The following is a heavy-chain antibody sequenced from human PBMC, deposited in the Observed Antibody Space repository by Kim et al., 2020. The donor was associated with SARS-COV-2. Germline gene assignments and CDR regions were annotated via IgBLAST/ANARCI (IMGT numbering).Heavy chain of an antibody. CDR2: INHSGNT. D-gene: IGHD3-10*01. CDR3: ARGKLEVYYYGSATQYGLDV. CDR1: GGSFSGFS. J-gene: IGHJ6*02. V-gene: IGHV4-34*01. Sequence: SETLSLTCALNGGSFSGFSWTWVRQAPEKGLEWIGEINHSGNTKYNPSLKSRVTISIDTSKNQFSLKLNSVTAADTAVYYCARGKLEVYYYGSATQYGLDVWGQGTTVTVSS.